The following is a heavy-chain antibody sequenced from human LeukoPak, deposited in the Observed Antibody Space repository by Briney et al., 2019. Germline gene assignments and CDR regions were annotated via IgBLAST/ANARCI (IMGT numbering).Heavy chain of an antibody. D-gene: IGHD3-10*01. CDR1: GFTVSSNY. CDR2: ISNDGRYK. J-gene: IGHJ4*02. Sequence: GGSLRLSCAASGFTVSSNYMSWVRQAPGKGLEWVAVISNDGRYKYYSDSVKGRFTISRDNYENVLYLQMTSPRPDDSAVYYCARDLVLLWFGGFDYWGQGTLVTVSS. CDR3: ARDLVLLWFGGFDY. V-gene: IGHV3-30*03.